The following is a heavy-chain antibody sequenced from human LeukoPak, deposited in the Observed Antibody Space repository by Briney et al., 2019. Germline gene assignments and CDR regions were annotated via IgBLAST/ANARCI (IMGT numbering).Heavy chain of an antibody. CDR2: INPNSGGT. J-gene: IGHJ4*02. CDR3: ARSVTATSTGALY. D-gene: IGHD4-11*01. V-gene: IGHV1-2*02. CDR1: GYTFTGYY. Sequence: ASVKVSCKASGYTFTGYYMHWVRQAPGQGLEWMGWINPNSGGTNYAQKFQGRVTMTRDTSISTAYMELSSLRSDDTAVFHCARSVTATSTGALYWGQGTLVTVSS.